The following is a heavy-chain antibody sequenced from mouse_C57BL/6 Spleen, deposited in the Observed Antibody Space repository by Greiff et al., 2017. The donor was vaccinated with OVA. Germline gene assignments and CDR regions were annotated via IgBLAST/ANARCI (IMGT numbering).Heavy chain of an antibody. CDR2: ISNGGGST. D-gene: IGHD2-4*01. V-gene: IGHV5-12*01. Sequence: EVKLQESGGGLVQPGGSLKLSCAASGFTFSDYYMYWVRQTPEKRLEWVAYISNGGGSTYYPDTVKGRFTISRDNAKNTLYLQMSRLKSEDTAMYYCARQISDSYAMDYWGQGTSVTVSS. CDR1: GFTFSDYY. J-gene: IGHJ4*01. CDR3: ARQISDSYAMDY.